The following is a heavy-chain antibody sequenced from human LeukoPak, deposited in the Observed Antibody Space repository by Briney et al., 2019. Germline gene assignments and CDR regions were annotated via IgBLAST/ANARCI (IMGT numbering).Heavy chain of an antibody. V-gene: IGHV3-23*01. CDR2: ISGSGGST. CDR3: AKDRGFNSPHYYYMDV. J-gene: IGHJ6*03. Sequence: GGSLRLSCAASGFTFSSYAMSWVRQAPGKGLEWVSAISGSGGSTYYADSVKGRFTISRDNSKNTLYLQMNSLRAEDTAVYYCAKDRGFNSPHYYYMDVWGKGTTVTVSS. D-gene: IGHD3-10*01. CDR1: GFTFSSYA.